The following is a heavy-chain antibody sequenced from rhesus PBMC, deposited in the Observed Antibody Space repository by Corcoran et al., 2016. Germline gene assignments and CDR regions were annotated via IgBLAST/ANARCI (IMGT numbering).Heavy chain of an antibody. V-gene: IGHV4-127*01. CDR3: AGLAYFSLGRFDV. CDR2: ISNCTGTT. CDR1: GGSISSGYG. J-gene: IGHJ5-1*01. Sequence: QVQLKESGPGLVKPSETLSLTCAVSGGSISSGYGWGWIRQPPGKGQEWIVTISNCTGTTDNHPSLKSRGTISKDTSKNQFSLKLSSVTAADTAVYYWAGLAYFSLGRFDVWGPGVLVTVSS. D-gene: IGHD2-39*01.